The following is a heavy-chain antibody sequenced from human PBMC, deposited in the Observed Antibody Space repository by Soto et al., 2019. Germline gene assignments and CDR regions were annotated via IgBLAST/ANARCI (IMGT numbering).Heavy chain of an antibody. CDR1: GFTFSSYS. D-gene: IGHD3-10*01. CDR2: ISSSSSYI. Sequence: GGSLRLSCAASGFTFSSYSMNWVRQAPGKGLEWVSSISSSSSYIYYADSVKGRFTISRDNAKNSLYLQMNSLRAEDTAVYYCARDVGFGELFVRGDYWGQGTLVTVSS. CDR3: ARDVGFGELFVRGDY. J-gene: IGHJ4*02. V-gene: IGHV3-21*01.